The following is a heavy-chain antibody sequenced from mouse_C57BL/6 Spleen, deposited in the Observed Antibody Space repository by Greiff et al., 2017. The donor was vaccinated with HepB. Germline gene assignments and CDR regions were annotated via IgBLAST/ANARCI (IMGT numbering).Heavy chain of an antibody. CDR1: GFTFSSYT. V-gene: IGHV5-9*01. CDR3: ARQKDYYGYDGYFDY. J-gene: IGHJ2*01. Sequence: ESGGGLVKPGGSLKLSCAASGFTFSSYTMSWVRQTPEKRLEWVATISGGGGNTYYPDSVKGRFTISRDNAKNTLYLQMSSLRSEDTALYYCARQKDYYGYDGYFDYWGQGTTLTVSS. CDR2: ISGGGGNT. D-gene: IGHD2-2*01.